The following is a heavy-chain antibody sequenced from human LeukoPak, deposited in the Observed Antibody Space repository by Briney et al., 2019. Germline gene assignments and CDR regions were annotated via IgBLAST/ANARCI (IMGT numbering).Heavy chain of an antibody. J-gene: IGHJ3*02. CDR1: GFTFSSYG. D-gene: IGHD6-19*01. V-gene: IGHV3-30*18. CDR2: TSYDGSDE. CDR3: AKEIGYSSGWFDAFDI. Sequence: PGGSLRLSCAASGFTFSSYGMHWVRQAPDKGLEWVAITSYDGSDEYYADSVKGRFTISRDNSKNTLYLQMNSLRAEDTAVYYCAKEIGYSSGWFDAFDIWGQGTMVTVSS.